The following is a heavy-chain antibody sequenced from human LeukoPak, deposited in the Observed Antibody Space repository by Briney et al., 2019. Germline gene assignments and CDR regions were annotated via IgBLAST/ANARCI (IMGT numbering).Heavy chain of an antibody. CDR1: GGSISSYY. J-gene: IGHJ4*02. V-gene: IGHV4-59*01. CDR3: ARGQYYYDSSGYQYYFDY. Sequence: SETLSLTCTVSGGSISSYYWSWIRKPPGKGLDWIGYIYYSGSTTYNPSLKSRVTISVDTSKNQFSLKLSSVTAADTAVYYCARGQYYYDSSGYQYYFDYWGQGTLVTVSS. D-gene: IGHD3-22*01. CDR2: IYYSGST.